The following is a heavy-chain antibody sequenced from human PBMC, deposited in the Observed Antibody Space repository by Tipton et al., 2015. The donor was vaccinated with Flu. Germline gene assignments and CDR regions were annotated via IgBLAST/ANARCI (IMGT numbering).Heavy chain of an antibody. Sequence: QSGAEVKKPGSSVRVSCKASGGTFTSYAFSWVRQAPGQGLEWLGRVIPILGSSNYAQKFQGRLTITADKSSSTAYMRLSGLTSEDTAMYYCARGKGDYGEDYWGQGTLVTVSS. CDR1: GGTFTSYA. V-gene: IGHV1-69*04. CDR2: VIPILGSS. D-gene: IGHD4-17*01. J-gene: IGHJ4*02. CDR3: ARGKGDYGEDY.